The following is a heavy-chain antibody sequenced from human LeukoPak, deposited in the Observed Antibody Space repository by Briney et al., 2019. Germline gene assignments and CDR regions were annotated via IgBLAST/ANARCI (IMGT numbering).Heavy chain of an antibody. Sequence: PGGSLRFSCTASGFAFDEHGMSWVRQVRGKGLEWVSGINWSGGSTGYADPLRGRFTISRDNAKNSLYLQMDSLRAEDTALYYCARAPITSPFYFDYWGQGTLVTVSS. D-gene: IGHD2-2*01. CDR3: ARAPITSPFYFDY. V-gene: IGHV3-20*04. J-gene: IGHJ4*02. CDR1: GFAFDEHG. CDR2: INWSGGST.